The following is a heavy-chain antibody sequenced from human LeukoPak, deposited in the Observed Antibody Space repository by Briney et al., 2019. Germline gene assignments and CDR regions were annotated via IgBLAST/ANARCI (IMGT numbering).Heavy chain of an antibody. J-gene: IGHJ4*02. CDR3: ARGEGTVTIFH. Sequence: QPGGSLRLSCAASGFTFSSYWMHWVRQAPEKGLVWVSRISGDGSSTSYADSVKGRFTISRDNAKNTLYLQMNSLRAEDTAVYYCARGEGTVTIFHWGQGTLVTVSS. V-gene: IGHV3-74*01. D-gene: IGHD4-17*01. CDR1: GFTFSSYW. CDR2: ISGDGSST.